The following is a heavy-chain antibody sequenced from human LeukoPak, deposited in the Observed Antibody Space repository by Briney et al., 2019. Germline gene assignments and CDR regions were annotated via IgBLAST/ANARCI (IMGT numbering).Heavy chain of an antibody. CDR3: ARDNSPTVGGYGIFQH. CDR1: GYTFTSYG. Sequence: WASVKVSCKASGYTFTSYGISWVRQAPGQGLEWMGWISAYNGNTNYAQKLQGRVTMTTDTSTSTAYMELRSLRSDDTAVYYCARDNSPTVGGYGIFQHWGQGTLVTVSS. J-gene: IGHJ1*01. V-gene: IGHV1-18*01. D-gene: IGHD4-23*01. CDR2: ISAYNGNT.